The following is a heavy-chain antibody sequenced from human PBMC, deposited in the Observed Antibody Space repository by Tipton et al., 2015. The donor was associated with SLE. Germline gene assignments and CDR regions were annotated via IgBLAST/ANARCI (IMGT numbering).Heavy chain of an antibody. CDR1: GFTFGDHV. CDR3: TRDTYSSGWSFDY. J-gene: IGHJ4*02. D-gene: IGHD6-19*01. Sequence: SLRLSCKGFGFTFGDHVMSWIRQAPGKGLEWIGFIRSKRHGGTTEYAASVKGRFTISRDDSKSIVYLQMNSLKTEDTAVYYCTRDTYSSGWSFDYWGQGTLVTVSS. CDR2: IRSKRHGGTT. V-gene: IGHV3-49*03.